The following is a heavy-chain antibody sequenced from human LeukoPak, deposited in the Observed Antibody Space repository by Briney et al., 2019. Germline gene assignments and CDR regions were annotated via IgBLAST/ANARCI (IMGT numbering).Heavy chain of an antibody. J-gene: IGHJ4*02. CDR3: ARFPSSSVDY. CDR2: INHSGST. D-gene: IGHD2-2*01. CDR1: GGSFSGYY. V-gene: IGHV4-34*01. Sequence: SETLSLTCAVYGGSFSGYYWSWIRQPPGKGLEWIGEINHSGSTNYNPSLKSRVTISVDTSKNQFSLKLSPVTAADTAVYYCARFPSSSVDYWGQGTLVTVSS.